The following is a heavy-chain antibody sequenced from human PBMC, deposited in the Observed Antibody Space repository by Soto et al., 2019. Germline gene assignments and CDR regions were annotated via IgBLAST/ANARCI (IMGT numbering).Heavy chain of an antibody. CDR1: GASVSGDGSY. V-gene: IGHV4-31*03. CDR2: IHNSGST. Sequence: QVQLQESGPGLVEPSQTLSLTCLVSGASVSGDGSYCSWIRQHPGKGLEFIGYIHNSGSTYSNPSLENRVAMSIDTSKNQFSLRLSSVTAADSAVYFCARDLGSEQWFFDNWGQGILVTVSS. D-gene: IGHD6-19*01. CDR3: ARDLGSEQWFFDN. J-gene: IGHJ4*02.